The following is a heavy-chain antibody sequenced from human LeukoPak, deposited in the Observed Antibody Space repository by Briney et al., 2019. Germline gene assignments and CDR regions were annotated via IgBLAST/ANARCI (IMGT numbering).Heavy chain of an antibody. Sequence: TLSLTCTVSGDSLSTANYYWNWLRQPAGEGLEWIGRIWNDAASYKPSLKSRVTISIDTSKNQFSLSLSSVTAADTAVYYCARGRESRCYQFTGFGSWGEGTLVSVS. CDR1: GDSLSTANYY. CDR2: IWNDAA. CDR3: ARGRESRCYQFTGFGS. J-gene: IGHJ4*02. D-gene: IGHD3-16*01. V-gene: IGHV4-61*02.